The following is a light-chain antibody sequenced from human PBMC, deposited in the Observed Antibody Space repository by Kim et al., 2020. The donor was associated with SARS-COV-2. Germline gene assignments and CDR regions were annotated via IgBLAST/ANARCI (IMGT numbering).Light chain of an antibody. CDR2: RNN. CDR1: NNNVGNQE. J-gene: IGLJ3*02. V-gene: IGLV10-54*04. CDR3: SAWDSSLNVWV. Sequence: QAGLTQPPSVSKGLGQTATLTCTGNNNNVGNQEAAWLQQHQGHPPKLLSYRNNNRPSGISERFSASRSGDTASLTITGLQPEDETDYYCSAWDSSLNVWVFGGGTQLTVL.